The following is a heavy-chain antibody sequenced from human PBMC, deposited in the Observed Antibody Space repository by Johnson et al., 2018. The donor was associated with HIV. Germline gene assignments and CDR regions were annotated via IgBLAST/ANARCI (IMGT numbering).Heavy chain of an antibody. CDR3: ARDGSEWLVSIHAFDI. V-gene: IGHV3-20*04. CDR1: GFTLSDYA. Sequence: VQLVESGGGLVQPGGSLRLSCAGSGFTLSDYAMSWVRQAPGKGLEWVSVIYSGGSTGYADSVKGRFTISRDNAKNSLYLQMNSLRAEDTALYYCARDGSEWLVSIHAFDIWGQGTMVTVSS. D-gene: IGHD6-19*01. J-gene: IGHJ3*02. CDR2: IYSGGST.